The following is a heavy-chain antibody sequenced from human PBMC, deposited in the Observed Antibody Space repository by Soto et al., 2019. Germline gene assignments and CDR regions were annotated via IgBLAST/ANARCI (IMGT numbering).Heavy chain of an antibody. CDR1: GCTFTSYD. CDR2: MNPNSGNT. Sequence: GASVKVSCKASGCTFTSYDINWVRQATGQGLEWMGWMNPNSGNTGYAQKFQGRVTMTRNTSISTAYMELSSLRSEDTAVYYCARINPYNWNDGGPDVWGQGTTVTVSS. V-gene: IGHV1-8*01. D-gene: IGHD1-20*01. J-gene: IGHJ6*02. CDR3: ARINPYNWNDGGPDV.